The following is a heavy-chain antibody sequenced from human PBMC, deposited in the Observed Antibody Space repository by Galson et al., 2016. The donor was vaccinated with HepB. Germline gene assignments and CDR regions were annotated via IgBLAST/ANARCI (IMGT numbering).Heavy chain of an antibody. CDR1: GFTFTNYD. CDR3: TRDYYGSLDH. CDR2: INIDGNSI. Sequence: SLRLSCAASGFTFTNYDIHWVRQAPGTGLVWVSRINIDGNSITYADSVKGRFAISRYNAKNTVHLQMNSLRAEDTAVYYCTRDYYGSLDHWGQGTLVTVSS. V-gene: IGHV3-74*01. J-gene: IGHJ4*02. D-gene: IGHD3-10*01.